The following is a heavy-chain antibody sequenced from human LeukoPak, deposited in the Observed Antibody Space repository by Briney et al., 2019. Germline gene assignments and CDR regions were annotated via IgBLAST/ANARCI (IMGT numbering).Heavy chain of an antibody. D-gene: IGHD1/OR15-1a*01. CDR3: AREFRTTTWSFDAFDL. CDR1: GYTFTDYY. V-gene: IGHV1-2*02. CDR2: INPTSGAT. Sequence: ASVKVSCKASGYTFTDYYMYWVRQAPAQGLDWVGWINPTSGATNYAQKFQGRVTMTRDTSNNTSYVELSRLRSDDTAVYYCAREFRTTTWSFDAFDLWGQGTMVTVSS. J-gene: IGHJ3*01.